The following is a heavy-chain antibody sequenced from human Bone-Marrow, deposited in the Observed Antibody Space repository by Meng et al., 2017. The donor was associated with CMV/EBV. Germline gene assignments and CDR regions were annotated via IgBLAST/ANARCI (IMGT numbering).Heavy chain of an antibody. J-gene: IGHJ4*02. V-gene: IGHV4-34*01. CDR1: GGSFSGYY. CDR3: VRDKSSLGTPRRFFDS. Sequence: SETLSLTCAVYGGSFSGYYWSWIRQPPGKGLEWIGEINDSGSANHNPFLKSRVVVSADTSKNQFSLRLTSVTAADTAIYYCVRDKSSLGTPRRFFDSWGQGPLVPVPS. CDR2: INDSGSA. D-gene: IGHD1/OR15-1a*01.